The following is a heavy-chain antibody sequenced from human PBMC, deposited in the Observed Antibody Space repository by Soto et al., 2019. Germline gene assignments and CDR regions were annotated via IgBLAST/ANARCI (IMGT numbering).Heavy chain of an antibody. CDR1: GGTFSSYA. V-gene: IGHV1-69*13. D-gene: IGHD3-22*01. CDR2: IIPIFGTA. CDR3: ARTLSPKYYYDSSGPNWFDP. Sequence: AASVKVSCKASGGTFSSYAISWVRQAPGQGLEWMGGIIPIFGTANYAQKFQGRVTITADESTSTAYMELSSLRSEDTAVYYCARTLSPKYYYDSSGPNWFDPWAQRTLVTVSS. J-gene: IGHJ5*02.